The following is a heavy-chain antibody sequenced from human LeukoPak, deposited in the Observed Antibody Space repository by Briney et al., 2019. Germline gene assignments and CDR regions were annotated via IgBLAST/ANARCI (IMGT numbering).Heavy chain of an antibody. CDR3: TTFTTNGDYGP. CDR1: GFSFTTYW. D-gene: IGHD4-17*01. CDR2: IKQDGSEK. V-gene: IGHV3-7*03. J-gene: IGHJ5*02. Sequence: GGSLRLSCAASGFSFTTYWMSWVRQAPGKGLEWVANIKQDGSEKYYVDSVKGRFTISRDNAKNSLYLQMNSLRAEDTAVYYCTTFTTNGDYGPWGQGTLVTVSS.